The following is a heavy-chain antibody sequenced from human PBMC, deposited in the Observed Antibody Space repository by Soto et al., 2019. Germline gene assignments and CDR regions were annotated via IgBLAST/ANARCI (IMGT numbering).Heavy chain of an antibody. J-gene: IGHJ6*02. Sequence: GGSLRLSCAASGFTFSSYSMNWVRQAPGKGLEWVSSISSSSSYIYYADSVKGRFTISRDNAKNSLYLQMNSLRAEDTAVYYCAREEVVVAATLYYGMDVWGQGTMVTVSS. CDR3: AREEVVVAATLYYGMDV. V-gene: IGHV3-21*01. CDR2: ISSSSSYI. CDR1: GFTFSSYS. D-gene: IGHD2-15*01.